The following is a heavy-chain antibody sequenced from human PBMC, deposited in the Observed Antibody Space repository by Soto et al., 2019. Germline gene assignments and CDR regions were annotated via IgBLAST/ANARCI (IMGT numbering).Heavy chain of an antibody. Sequence: SLTCTVSGGSISSYYWSWIRQPPGKGLEWIGYIYYSGSTNYNPSLKSRVTISVDTSKNQFSLKLSSVTAADTAVYYCGASETLSLTCTVSGGSISSYY. CDR3: GASETLSLTCTVSGGSISSYY. CDR1: GGSISSYY. D-gene: IGHD2-8*02. V-gene: IGHV4-59*01. J-gene: IGHJ6*01. CDR2: IYYSGST.